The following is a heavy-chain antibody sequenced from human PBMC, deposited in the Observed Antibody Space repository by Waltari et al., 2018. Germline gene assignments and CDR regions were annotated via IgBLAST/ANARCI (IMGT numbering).Heavy chain of an antibody. CDR1: GFTFSSYW. Sequence: EVQLVESGGGLVQPGGSRRLSCAASGFTFSSYWMHWVRQAPGKGLVWVSRINSDGSSTSYADSVKGRFTISRDNAKNTLYLQMNSLRAEDTAVYYCARISWGSRVLAAPFDYWGQGTLVTVSS. J-gene: IGHJ4*02. CDR3: ARISWGSRVLAAPFDY. CDR2: INSDGSST. D-gene: IGHD2-15*01. V-gene: IGHV3-74*01.